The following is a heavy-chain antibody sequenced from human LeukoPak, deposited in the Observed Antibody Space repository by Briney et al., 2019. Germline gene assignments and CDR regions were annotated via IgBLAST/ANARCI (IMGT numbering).Heavy chain of an antibody. J-gene: IGHJ4*02. Sequence: ASVKVSCKASGYTFTGYYIHWVRQAPGQGLEWVGIINPSVGTTKSPDKFQGRVTMTRDTSTSTVYMELSGLGSDDTATYYCTRAQSYCTSTSCSADYWGQGTLVTVSS. CDR3: TRAQSYCTSTSCSADY. CDR1: GYTFTGYY. CDR2: INPSVGTT. D-gene: IGHD2-2*01. V-gene: IGHV1-46*01.